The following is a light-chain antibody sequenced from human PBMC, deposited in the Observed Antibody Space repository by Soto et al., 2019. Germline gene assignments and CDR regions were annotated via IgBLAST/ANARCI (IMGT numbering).Light chain of an antibody. V-gene: IGKV3-11*01. Sequence: EIVLTQSPATLSLSPGERATLSCRASQSISSYLAWYQQKPGQAPRLLIYDASNRATAIPARFSGSGSGTDFTLTISSLEPEDFAVYYCQQRNYWPITFGQGTRLKIK. CDR3: QQRNYWPIT. CDR2: DAS. CDR1: QSISSY. J-gene: IGKJ5*01.